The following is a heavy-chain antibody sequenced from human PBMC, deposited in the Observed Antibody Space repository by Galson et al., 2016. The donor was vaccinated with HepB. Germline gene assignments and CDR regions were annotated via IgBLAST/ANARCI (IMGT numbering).Heavy chain of an antibody. CDR3: AKDLDPYVYHSGDFYSRPFGH. CDR1: GFTFIAYG. Sequence: SLRLSCAASGFTFIAYGMSWVRQAPGKGLEWVADISGSGENTDYADSAKGRFTISRDNSKRTMDLQMNSLRAEDTAIYYCAKDLDPYVYHSGDFYSRPFGHWGQGTLVTVAS. CDR2: ISGSGENT. J-gene: IGHJ4*02. D-gene: IGHD3-22*01. V-gene: IGHV3-23*01.